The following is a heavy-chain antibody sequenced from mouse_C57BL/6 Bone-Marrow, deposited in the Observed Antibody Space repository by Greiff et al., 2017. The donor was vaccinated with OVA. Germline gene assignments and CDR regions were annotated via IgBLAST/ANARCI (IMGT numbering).Heavy chain of an antibody. D-gene: IGHD1-1*01. CDR2: IYPGDGDT. CDR3: ARHYMYYFDY. V-gene: IGHV1-82*01. J-gene: IGHJ2*01. CDR1: GYAFSSSW. Sequence: VQLQESGPELVKPGASVKISCKASGYAFSSSWMNWVKQRPGKGLEWIGRIYPGDGDTNYNGKVKGKATLTADKSSSTASMQLSSLTSEDSAVYFCARHYMYYFDYWGQGTTLTVSS.